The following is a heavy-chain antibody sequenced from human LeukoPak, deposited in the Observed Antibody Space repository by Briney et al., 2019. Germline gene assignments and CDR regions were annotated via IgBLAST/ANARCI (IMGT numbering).Heavy chain of an antibody. CDR3: ARDRFEWLALDY. Sequence: SETLSLTCAVYGGSFSGYYWSWIRQPPGKGLEWIGEINHSGSTNYNPSLKSRVTISVDTSKNQFSLKLSSVTAADTAVYYCARDRFEWLALDYWGQGTLVTVSS. D-gene: IGHD6-19*01. CDR2: INHSGST. CDR1: GGSFSGYY. J-gene: IGHJ4*02. V-gene: IGHV4-34*01.